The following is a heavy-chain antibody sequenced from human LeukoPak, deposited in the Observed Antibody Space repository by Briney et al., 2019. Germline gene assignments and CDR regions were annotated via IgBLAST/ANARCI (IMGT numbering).Heavy chain of an antibody. Sequence: GGTLRLSCAASGFTFSSYGMSWVRQAPGKGLEWVSAISGSGGSTYYADSVKGRFTISRDNSKNTLYLQMNSLRAEDTAVYYCAKSRSPFGVVIIFDYWGQGTLVTVSS. CDR1: GFTFSSYG. CDR2: ISGSGGST. CDR3: AKSRSPFGVVIIFDY. D-gene: IGHD3-3*01. V-gene: IGHV3-23*01. J-gene: IGHJ4*02.